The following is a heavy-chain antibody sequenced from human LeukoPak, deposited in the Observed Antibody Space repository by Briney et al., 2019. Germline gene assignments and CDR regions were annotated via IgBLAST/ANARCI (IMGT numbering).Heavy chain of an antibody. J-gene: IGHJ4*02. CDR1: GFTFSSYS. V-gene: IGHV3-21*04. D-gene: IGHD6-13*01. Sequence: GGSLRLSCAASGFTFSSYSVNWVRQAPGKGLEWGSSMSTSSSCIHYADSVKCRFTISRDNAKNSLYLQMNSLRAEDAAVYYCANAYSRNFDYWGQGTLVTVSS. CDR2: MSTSSSCI. CDR3: ANAYSRNFDY.